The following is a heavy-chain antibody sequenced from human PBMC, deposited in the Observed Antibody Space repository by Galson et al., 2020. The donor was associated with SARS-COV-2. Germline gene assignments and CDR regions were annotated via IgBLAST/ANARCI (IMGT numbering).Heavy chain of an antibody. CDR1: GGSVTSGAYY. J-gene: IGHJ4*02. CDR2: LNSSIGGTA. V-gene: IGHV4-31*03. Sequence: ASETLSLTCTVSGGSVTSGAYYWSWVRPHPGQGLQWIGYLNSSIGGTAYYDPSLKSRVAISLDTSKNHFSLTLTSVTAADTAAYYCARIDDDSSGPYYVSYDYWGQGMRVTVSS. D-gene: IGHD3-22*01. CDR3: ARIDDDSSGPYYVSYDY.